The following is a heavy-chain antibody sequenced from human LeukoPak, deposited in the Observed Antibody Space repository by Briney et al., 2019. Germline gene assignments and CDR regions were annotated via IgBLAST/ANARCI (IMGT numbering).Heavy chain of an antibody. D-gene: IGHD6-13*01. CDR1: GYTFTGYY. Sequence: ASVKVSCKASGYTFTGYYIYWVRQAPGQGLEWMGWINPNSGSTNYAQKFQGRVTMTRDTSISTAYMELSSLRSDDTAVYYCVGYSSTSADYWGQGTLVTVSS. J-gene: IGHJ4*02. V-gene: IGHV1-2*02. CDR2: INPNSGST. CDR3: VGYSSTSADY.